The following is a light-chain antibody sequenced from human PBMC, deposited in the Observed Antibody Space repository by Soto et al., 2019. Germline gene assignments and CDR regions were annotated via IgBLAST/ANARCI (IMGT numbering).Light chain of an antibody. CDR3: QQYGSSRP. J-gene: IGKJ1*01. CDR2: GAS. Sequence: EIVLTQSPGTLSLSPGERATLSCRASQSVSSSYLAWYQQKPGQAPRLLIHGASSRATGIPDRFSGSGSGTDFTLTISRLEPEDFAVYYCQQYGSSRPFGQGTKVDIK. V-gene: IGKV3-20*01. CDR1: QSVSSSY.